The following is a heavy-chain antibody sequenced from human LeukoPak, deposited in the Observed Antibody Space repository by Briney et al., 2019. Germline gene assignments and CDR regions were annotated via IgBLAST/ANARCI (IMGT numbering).Heavy chain of an antibody. CDR2: ISSGSSHI. CDR3: ARDFRRIAVAGFDY. Sequence: GGSLRLSCAASGFTFSSYSMNWVRQAPGKGLEWVSSISSGSSHILYADSGKGRFTISRDNAKNSLYLQMNSLRAEDTAVYYCARDFRRIAVAGFDYWGQGTLVTVSS. CDR1: GFTFSSYS. D-gene: IGHD6-19*01. J-gene: IGHJ4*02. V-gene: IGHV3-21*01.